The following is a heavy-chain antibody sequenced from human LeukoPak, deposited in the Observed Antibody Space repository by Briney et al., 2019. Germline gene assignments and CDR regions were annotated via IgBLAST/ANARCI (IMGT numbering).Heavy chain of an antibody. CDR1: GFTFSSYG. J-gene: IGHJ4*02. Sequence: GGSLRLSCAASGFTFSSYGMHWVRQAPGKGLEWVAFIRYDGSNKYYADSVKGRFTISRDNSKNTLYLQMNSLRAEDTAVYYCAKAIVVVPAFDYWGQGTLVTVSS. D-gene: IGHD3-22*01. V-gene: IGHV3-30*02. CDR3: AKAIVVVPAFDY. CDR2: IRYDGSNK.